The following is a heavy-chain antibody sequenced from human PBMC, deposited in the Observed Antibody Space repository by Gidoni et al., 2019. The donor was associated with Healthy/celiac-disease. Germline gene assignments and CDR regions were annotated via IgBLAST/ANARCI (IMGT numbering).Heavy chain of an antibody. D-gene: IGHD3-9*01. V-gene: IGHV4-39*01. Sequence: QLQLQESGPGLVKPSETLSLTCTVSGGSISSSSYYWGWIRQPPGKGLEWIGSIYYSGSTYYNPSLKSRVTISVDTSKNQFSLKLSSVTAADTAVYYCARQDSRYFDWLLYMGAFDIWGQGTMVTVSS. CDR3: ARQDSRYFDWLLYMGAFDI. CDR1: GGSISSSSYY. CDR2: IYYSGST. J-gene: IGHJ3*02.